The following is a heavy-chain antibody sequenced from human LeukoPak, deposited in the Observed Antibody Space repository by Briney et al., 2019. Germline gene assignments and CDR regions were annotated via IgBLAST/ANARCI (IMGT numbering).Heavy chain of an antibody. CDR2: INHSGST. D-gene: IGHD4-17*01. CDR3: ARQTVTRLFLDY. V-gene: IGHV4-34*01. Sequence: PSETLSLTCAVYGGSFSGYYWSWIRQPPGKGLEWIGEINHSGSTNYNPSLKSRVTISVDTSKNQFSLKLSSVTAADTAVYYCARQTVTRLFLDYWGQGTLVTVSS. CDR1: GGSFSGYY. J-gene: IGHJ4*02.